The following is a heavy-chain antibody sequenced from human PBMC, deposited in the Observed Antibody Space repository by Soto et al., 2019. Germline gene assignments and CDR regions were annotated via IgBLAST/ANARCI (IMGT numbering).Heavy chain of an antibody. CDR3: ASGNAWEVLLAY. Sequence: PSETLSLTCTVSGASINSGGYYWSWIRQLPGKGLEWIGYIYFSGSTYCNPSLESRVTISLDTSQNQFSLKLSSVTAADTAVYYFASGNAWEVLLAYWGQGTLVTVSS. D-gene: IGHD1-26*01. CDR2: IYFSGST. V-gene: IGHV4-31*03. J-gene: IGHJ4*02. CDR1: GASINSGGYY.